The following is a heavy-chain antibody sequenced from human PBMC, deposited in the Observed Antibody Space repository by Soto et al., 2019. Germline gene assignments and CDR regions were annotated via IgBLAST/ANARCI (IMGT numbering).Heavy chain of an antibody. J-gene: IGHJ5*02. CDR2: IYYSGST. V-gene: IGHV4-59*01. CDR3: ARLGYCSGGSCYRFSP. D-gene: IGHD2-15*01. Sequence: SETLSLTCTVSGGSISSYYWSWIRQPLGKGLEWIGYIYYSGSTNYNPSLKSRVTISVDTSKNQFSLKLSSVTAADTAVYYCARLGYCSGGSCYRFSPWGQGTLVTVSS. CDR1: GGSISSYY.